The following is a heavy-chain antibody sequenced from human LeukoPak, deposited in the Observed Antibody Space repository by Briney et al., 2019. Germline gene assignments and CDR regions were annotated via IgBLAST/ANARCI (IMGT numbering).Heavy chain of an antibody. D-gene: IGHD4-17*01. J-gene: IGHJ4*02. CDR1: GFTFSSYE. V-gene: IGHV3-48*03. CDR3: ARELTVTTFDY. CDR2: ISSSGSTI. Sequence: GGSLRLSCAASGFTFSSYEINWVGQAPGKGLEWVSYISSSGSTIYYADSVKGRFTISRDNAKNSLYLQMNSLRAEDTAVYYCARELTVTTFDYWGQGTLVTVSS.